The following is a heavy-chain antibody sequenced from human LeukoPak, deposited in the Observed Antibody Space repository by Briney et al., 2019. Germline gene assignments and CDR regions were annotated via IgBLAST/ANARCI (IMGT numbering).Heavy chain of an antibody. Sequence: VASVKVSCKASGYTFTGYYMHWVRQAPGQGLEWMGWINPNSGGTNYAQKFQGRVTMTRDTSISTAYMELSRLRSDDTAVYYCAREPLKNAGMVATNFDYWGQGTLVTVSS. CDR1: GYTFTGYY. CDR3: AREPLKNAGMVATNFDY. CDR2: INPNSGGT. D-gene: IGHD5-12*01. V-gene: IGHV1-2*02. J-gene: IGHJ4*02.